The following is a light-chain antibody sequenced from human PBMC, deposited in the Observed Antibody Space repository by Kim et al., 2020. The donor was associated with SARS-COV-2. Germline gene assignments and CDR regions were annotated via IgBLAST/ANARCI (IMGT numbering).Light chain of an antibody. CDR3: AAWDDSLNGWV. J-gene: IGLJ3*02. Sequence: QSVLTQAPSVSGAPRQRVTISCSGSTSNIGSHAVNWYQQLPGKAPKLLIYYDDLLPSGVSDRFSGSKSDTSASLAISGLQPEDEADYYCAAWDDSLNGWVFGGGTKLTVL. CDR1: TSNIGSHA. CDR2: YDD. V-gene: IGLV1-36*01.